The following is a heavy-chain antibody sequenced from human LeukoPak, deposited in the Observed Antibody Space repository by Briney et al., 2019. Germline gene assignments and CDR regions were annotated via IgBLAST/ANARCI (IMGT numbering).Heavy chain of an antibody. D-gene: IGHD3-3*01. CDR1: GYTFTSYY. CDR2: INPSGGST. V-gene: IGHV1-46*01. J-gene: IGHJ4*02. Sequence: ASVNVSCKASGYTFTSYYMHWVRQAPGQGLEWMGIINPSGGSTSCAQKFQGRVTMTRDTSTSTVYMELSSLRSEDTAVYYCARDETIFGVVTLSDYWGQGTLVTVSS. CDR3: ARDETIFGVVTLSDY.